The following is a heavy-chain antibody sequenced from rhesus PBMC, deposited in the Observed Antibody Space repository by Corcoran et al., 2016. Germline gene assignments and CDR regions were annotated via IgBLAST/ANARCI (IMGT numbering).Heavy chain of an antibody. CDR3: ARYSGSIYGSFDS. J-gene: IGHJ4*01. V-gene: IGHV4-122*02. CDR1: GGSISSDYNH. D-gene: IGHD5-24*01. Sequence: QVQLQESGPGLVKPSETLSLTCAVSGGSISSDYNHWSWIRQPPGKGLVWIGSIIYSRNTTYNPSLKRRLTFSGDPSKNQFSLRLSSVTAADSAFYYCARYSGSIYGSFDSWGQGVLVTVSS. CDR2: IIYSRNT.